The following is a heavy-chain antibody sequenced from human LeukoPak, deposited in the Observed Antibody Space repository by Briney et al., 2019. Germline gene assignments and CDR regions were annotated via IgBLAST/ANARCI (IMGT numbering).Heavy chain of an antibody. CDR1: GGTFSSYA. CDR3: ARERFSSGWKYNWFDP. D-gene: IGHD6-19*01. CDR2: IIPIFGTA. V-gene: IGHV1-69*13. J-gene: IGHJ5*02. Sequence: EASVKVSCKASGGTFSSYAISWVRQAPGKGLEWMGGIIPIFGTANYAQKFQGRVTITADESTSTAYMELSSLRSEDTAVYYCARERFSSGWKYNWFDPWGQGTLVTVSS.